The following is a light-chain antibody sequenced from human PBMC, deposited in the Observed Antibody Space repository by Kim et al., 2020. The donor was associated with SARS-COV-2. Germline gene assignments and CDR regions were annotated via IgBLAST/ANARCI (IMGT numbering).Light chain of an antibody. CDR2: AAS. CDR3: QQSYSAPFT. CDR1: QSITSH. J-gene: IGKJ3*01. Sequence: ASVGDRVTITCLTTQSITSHLAWYQQKPGRAPKLLIYAASTLHGGVPSRFSGSGSETDFTLTISSLQPEDFATYCCQQSYSAPFTFGPGTKVDIK. V-gene: IGKV1-39*01.